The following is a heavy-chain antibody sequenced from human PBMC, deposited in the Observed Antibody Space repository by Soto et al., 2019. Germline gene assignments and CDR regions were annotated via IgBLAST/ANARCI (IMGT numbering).Heavy chain of an antibody. J-gene: IGHJ4*02. CDR1: GFTFSSYS. V-gene: IGHV3-21*01. Sequence: EVQLVESGGGLVKPGGSLRLSCAASGFTFSSYSMNWVRQAPGKGLEWVSSISSSSSYIYYADSAKGRFTISRDNAKNPLYLQMNSLRAEDTGVYYCARPEYYYDSRGYYGYWGQGTLVTVSS. D-gene: IGHD3-22*01. CDR2: ISSSSSYI. CDR3: ARPEYYYDSRGYYGY.